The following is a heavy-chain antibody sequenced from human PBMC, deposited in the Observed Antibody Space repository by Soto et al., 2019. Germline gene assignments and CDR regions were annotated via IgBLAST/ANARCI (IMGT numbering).Heavy chain of an antibody. Sequence: SETLSLTCAVYGGSFSGYYWSWIRQPPGKGLEWIGEINHSGSTNYNPPLKSRVTISVDTSKNQFSLKLSSVTAADTAVYYCARGTGYCSGGSCYTMGSYYMDVWGKGTTVTVSS. J-gene: IGHJ6*03. CDR1: GGSFSGYY. V-gene: IGHV4-34*01. CDR3: ARGTGYCSGGSCYTMGSYYMDV. CDR2: INHSGST. D-gene: IGHD2-15*01.